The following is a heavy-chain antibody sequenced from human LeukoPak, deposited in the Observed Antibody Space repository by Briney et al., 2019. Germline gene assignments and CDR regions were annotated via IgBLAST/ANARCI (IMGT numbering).Heavy chain of an antibody. CDR3: ARDDASTARASGMDA. V-gene: IGHV3-21*01. D-gene: IGHD6-6*01. CDR1: GFTFSAYD. CDR2: ISRDSAFV. Sequence: GGSLRLSCAASGFTFSAYDMNWVRQAPGKGLEWVSYISRDSAFVYYADSVKGRLTISRDNAKNSLYLQMESLRGEDTAVYYCARDDASTARASGMDAWGIGTTVTVSS. J-gene: IGHJ6*04.